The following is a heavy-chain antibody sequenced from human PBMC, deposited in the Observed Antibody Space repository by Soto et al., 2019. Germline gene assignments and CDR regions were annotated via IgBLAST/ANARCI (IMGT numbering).Heavy chain of an antibody. Sequence: SETLSLTCTVSGGSISSGGYYCSWILHHPGKGLEWIGYIYYSGSTYYNPSLKSRVTISVDTSKNQFSLKLSSVTAADTAVYYCARDSSVPVYGMEVWGQGTPLTLSS. CDR3: ARDSSVPVYGMEV. D-gene: IGHD6-19*01. V-gene: IGHV4-31*03. J-gene: IGHJ6*02. CDR1: GGSISSGGYY. CDR2: IYYSGST.